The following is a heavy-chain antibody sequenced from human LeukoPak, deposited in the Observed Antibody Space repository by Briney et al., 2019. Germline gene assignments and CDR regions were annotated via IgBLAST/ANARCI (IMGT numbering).Heavy chain of an antibody. V-gene: IGHV3-9*01. CDR3: ASDSGY. CDR1: GFTFDDYA. J-gene: IGHJ4*02. CDR2: ISGNSGSI. Sequence: PGGSLRLSCAASGFTFDDYAMHWVRQAPGKGLEWVSGISGNSGSIGYADSVKGRFTISRDNAKNSLYLQMNSLRAEDTALYYCASDSGYWGQGTLVTVSS.